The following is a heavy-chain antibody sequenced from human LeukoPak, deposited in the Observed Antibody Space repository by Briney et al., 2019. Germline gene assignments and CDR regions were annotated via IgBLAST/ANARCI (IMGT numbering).Heavy chain of an antibody. CDR3: ARAPHSGYDFEAFDI. Sequence: GGSLRLSCAASGFTFSSYSLDWVRQAPGQGLEWVSSISCTSSSIYYADSVKGRFTISRDNAKNSLYLQMNSLRAEDTAVYYCARAPHSGYDFEAFDIWGQGTMVTVSS. V-gene: IGHV3-21*01. J-gene: IGHJ3*02. D-gene: IGHD5-12*01. CDR1: GFTFSSYS. CDR2: ISCTSSSI.